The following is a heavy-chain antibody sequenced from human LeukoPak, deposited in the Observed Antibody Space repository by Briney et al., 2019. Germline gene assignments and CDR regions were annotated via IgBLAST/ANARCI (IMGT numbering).Heavy chain of an antibody. CDR3: ARLSITMVRGVIGYYYYYGMDV. V-gene: IGHV4-34*01. CDR1: GGSFSGYY. CDR2: INHSGST. D-gene: IGHD3-10*01. J-gene: IGHJ6*04. Sequence: SETLSLTCAVYGGSFSGYYWSWIRQPPGKGLEWIGEINHSGSTNYNPPLKSRVTISVDTSKNQFSLKLSSVTAADTAVYYCARLSITMVRGVIGYYYYYGMDVWGKGTTVTVSS.